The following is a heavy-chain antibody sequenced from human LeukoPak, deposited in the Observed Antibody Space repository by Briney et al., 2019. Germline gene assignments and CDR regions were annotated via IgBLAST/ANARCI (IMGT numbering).Heavy chain of an antibody. CDR1: GFTVSSNY. J-gene: IGHJ4*02. CDR2: IYSGGST. Sequence: QAGGSLRLSCAASGFTVSSNYMSWVRQAPGKGLEWVSVIYSGGSTYYADSVKGRFTISRDNSKNMLYLQMNSLRAEDTAVYYCAKDVIVVARGPFDSWGQGTLVTVSS. V-gene: IGHV3-53*01. CDR3: AKDVIVVARGPFDS. D-gene: IGHD3-22*01.